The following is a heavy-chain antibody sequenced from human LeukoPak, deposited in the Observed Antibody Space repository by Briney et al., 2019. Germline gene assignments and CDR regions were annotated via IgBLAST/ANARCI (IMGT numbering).Heavy chain of an antibody. CDR3: ARIPSGYSYGRYYFDY. Sequence: SETLSLTCTVSGDFITAYYWSWIRQPPGKGLEWIGEINHSGSTNYNPSLKSRVTISVDTSKNQFSLKLSSVTAADTAVYYCARIPSGYSYGRYYFDYWGQGTLVTVSS. J-gene: IGHJ4*02. CDR2: INHSGST. CDR1: GDFITAYY. V-gene: IGHV4-34*01. D-gene: IGHD5-18*01.